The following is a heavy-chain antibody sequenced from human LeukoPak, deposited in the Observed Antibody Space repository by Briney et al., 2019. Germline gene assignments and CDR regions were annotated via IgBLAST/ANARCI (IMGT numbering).Heavy chain of an antibody. Sequence: GGSLRLSCAASGFTFRSYGMHWVRQAPGKGLEWVAYIQNDGSNEQYADSVKGRFSISRDSSKNILYLQMNSLRAEDTAVYYCTREPRLADYWGQGTLVTVSS. J-gene: IGHJ4*02. CDR2: IQNDGSNE. CDR1: GFTFRSYG. CDR3: TREPRLADY. V-gene: IGHV3-30*02.